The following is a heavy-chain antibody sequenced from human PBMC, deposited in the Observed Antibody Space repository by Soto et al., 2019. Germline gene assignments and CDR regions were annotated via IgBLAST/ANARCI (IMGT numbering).Heavy chain of an antibody. V-gene: IGHV4-39*01. D-gene: IGHD2-2*01. CDR2: IYYSGTT. CDR3: ARGRGYCSSNNCYDFDY. J-gene: IGHJ4*02. CDR1: GDSITSNSDF. Sequence: SETLSLTCTVSGDSITSNSDFWAWIRQPPGKGLEWIGSIYYSGTTYYNPSLKSRVTISVDRSKNQFSLKLSSVTAADTAVYYCARGRGYCSSNNCYDFDYWGQGALVTVS.